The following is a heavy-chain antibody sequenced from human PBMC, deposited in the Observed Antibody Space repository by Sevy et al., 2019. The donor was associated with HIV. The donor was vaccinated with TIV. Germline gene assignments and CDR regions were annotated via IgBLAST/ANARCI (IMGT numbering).Heavy chain of an antibody. D-gene: IGHD5-12*01. Sequence: GGSLRLSCAASGFTFSNAWMSWVRQAPGKGLEWVARSKSKTDAGTTDYAAPVEGRFTISRDDSRNTLYLQMNSLKTEDTAVYYCTTVGDGYNPGYWVQGTLVTVSS. J-gene: IGHJ4*02. CDR2: SKSKTDAGTT. CDR1: GFTFSNAW. V-gene: IGHV3-15*01. CDR3: TTVGDGYNPGY.